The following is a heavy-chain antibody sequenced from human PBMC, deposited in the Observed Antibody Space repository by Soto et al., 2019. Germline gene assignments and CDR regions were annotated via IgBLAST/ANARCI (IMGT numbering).Heavy chain of an antibody. CDR2: INHSGST. D-gene: IGHD2-8*02. CDR3: ARDKITGLFDY. CDR1: GGSISSYY. V-gene: IGHV4-34*01. Sequence: SETLSLTCTVSGGSISSYYWSWIRQPPGTGLEWIGEINHSGSTNHNPSLKSRVTISVDTSKNQFSLKLTSVTAADTAVYYCARDKITGLFDYWGQGTLVTVSS. J-gene: IGHJ4*02.